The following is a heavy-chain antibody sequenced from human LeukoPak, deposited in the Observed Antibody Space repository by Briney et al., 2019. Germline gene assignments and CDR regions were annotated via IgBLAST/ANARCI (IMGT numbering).Heavy chain of an antibody. CDR2: ISGSGGST. V-gene: IGHV3-23*01. CDR3: AKAGGWYDNWFDP. D-gene: IGHD6-19*01. CDR1: GFTFSSYA. Sequence: GSLGLSCAASGFTFSSYAMSWVRQAPGKGLEWVSAISGSGGSTYYADSVKGRFTISRDNSKNTLYLQMNSLRADDTAVYYCAKAGGWYDNWFDPWGQGTLVTVSS. J-gene: IGHJ5*02.